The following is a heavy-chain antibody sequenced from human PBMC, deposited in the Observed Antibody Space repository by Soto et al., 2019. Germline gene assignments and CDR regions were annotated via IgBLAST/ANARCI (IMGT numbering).Heavy chain of an antibody. V-gene: IGHV4-59*12. J-gene: IGHJ6*02. CDR1: GGSISSYY. Sequence: SETLSLTSTVSGGSISSYYWSWIRQPPGKGLEWIGYIYYSGSTNYNPSLKSRVTISVDTSKNQFSLRLSSVTAADTAVYYCARAHYGDYGYGMDVWGQGTTVTVSS. CDR2: IYYSGST. CDR3: ARAHYGDYGYGMDV. D-gene: IGHD4-17*01.